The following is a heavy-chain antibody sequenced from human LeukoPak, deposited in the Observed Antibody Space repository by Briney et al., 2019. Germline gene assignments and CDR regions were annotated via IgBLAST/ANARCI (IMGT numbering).Heavy chain of an antibody. CDR3: AKGWRGDYYDPATD. Sequence: KGGESLKISCKASGYSFTAHWIGWVRQMPGKGLEWVAIIYPADSDTRYSPSFQGQVTISADKSISTAYLHWTSLKASDSAMYYCAKGWRGDYYDPATDWGQGTLVTVSS. J-gene: IGHJ4*02. V-gene: IGHV5-51*01. D-gene: IGHD3-16*01. CDR2: IYPADSDT. CDR1: GYSFTAHW.